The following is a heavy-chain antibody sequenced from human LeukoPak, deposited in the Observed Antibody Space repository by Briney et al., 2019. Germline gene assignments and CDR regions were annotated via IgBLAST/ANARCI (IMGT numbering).Heavy chain of an antibody. D-gene: IGHD6-19*01. V-gene: IGHV3-7*01. CDR2: IKQDGSEK. CDR3: AREGSGWYDYYYYYYMDV. J-gene: IGHJ6*03. Sequence: PGGSLRLSCAASGFTFSSYWMSWVRQAPGKGLEWVANIKQDGSEKYYVDSVKGRFTISRDNAKNSLYLQMNSLRAEDTAVYYCAREGSGWYDYYYYYYMDVWGKGTTVTVSS. CDR1: GFTFSSYW.